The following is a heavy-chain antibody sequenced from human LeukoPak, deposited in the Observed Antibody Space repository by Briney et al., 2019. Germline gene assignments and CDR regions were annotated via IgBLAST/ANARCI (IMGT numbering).Heavy chain of an antibody. D-gene: IGHD6-13*01. V-gene: IGHV4-4*02. CDR2: IYHSGST. Sequence: SETLSLTCAVSGGSISSSNWWSWVRQPPGKGLEWIGEIYHSGSTNYNPSLKSRVAISVDKSKSQFSLKLRSVTAADTAVYYCASRSITAAGHHNWFDPWGQGTLVTVSS. J-gene: IGHJ5*02. CDR3: ASRSITAAGHHNWFDP. CDR1: GGSISSSNW.